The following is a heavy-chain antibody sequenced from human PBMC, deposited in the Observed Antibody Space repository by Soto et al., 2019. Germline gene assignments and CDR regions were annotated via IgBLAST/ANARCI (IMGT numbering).Heavy chain of an antibody. Sequence: GSLRLSCAASGLTFSSFAMSWVRQAPGKGLEWVSGISGSGGSTYHADFVKGRFIISRDNSKNMLYLQMNSVRAEDTAVYYCAKGHSSSPSPQYYYYGIDVWGPGTTVTVSS. J-gene: IGHJ6*02. V-gene: IGHV3-23*01. D-gene: IGHD6-13*01. CDR3: AKGHSSSPSPQYYYYGIDV. CDR2: ISGSGGST. CDR1: GLTFSSFA.